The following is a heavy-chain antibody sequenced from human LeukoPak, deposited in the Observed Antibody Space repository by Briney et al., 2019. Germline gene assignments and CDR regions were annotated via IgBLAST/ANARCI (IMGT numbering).Heavy chain of an antibody. J-gene: IGHJ4*02. CDR2: IIPIFGTA. CDR1: GGTFSSYA. CDR3: ARNPIFDSAFDY. Sequence: SVKVSCKASGGTFSSYAISWVRQAPGQGLECMGGIIPIFGTANYAQKFQGRVTITTDESTSTAYMELSSLRSEDTAVYYCARNPIFDSAFDYWGQGTLVTVSS. V-gene: IGHV1-69*05. D-gene: IGHD5/OR15-5a*01.